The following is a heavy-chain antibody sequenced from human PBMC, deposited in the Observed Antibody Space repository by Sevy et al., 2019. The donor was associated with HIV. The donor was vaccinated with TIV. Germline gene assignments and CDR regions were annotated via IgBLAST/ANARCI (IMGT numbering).Heavy chain of an antibody. CDR2: IRGSGGST. J-gene: IGHJ6*02. D-gene: IGHD3-22*01. Sequence: RGSLRLSCAASGFMFSSYAMSWVRQAPGKGLEWVSTIRGSGGSTYYADSVKGRFTISRDNSKNTLYLQMNSLRAEDTAVYYCHGDYDSSQLASYYYYGMDVWGQGTTVTVSS. CDR1: GFMFSSYA. CDR3: HGDYDSSQLASYYYYGMDV. V-gene: IGHV3-23*01.